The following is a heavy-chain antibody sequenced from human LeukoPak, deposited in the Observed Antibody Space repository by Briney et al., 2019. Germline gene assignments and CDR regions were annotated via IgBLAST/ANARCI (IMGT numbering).Heavy chain of an antibody. CDR3: TTKLLWSPDAFDT. V-gene: IGHV3-15*01. CDR1: GFTFSNAW. D-gene: IGHD3-10*01. CDR2: IKSKTDGGTT. J-gene: IGHJ3*02. Sequence: GGSLRLSCAASGFTFSNAWMSWVRQAPGKGLEWVGRIKSKTDGGTTDYAAPVKGRFTISRDDSKNTLYLQMNSLKTEDTAVYYCTTKLLWSPDAFDTWGQGTMVTVSS.